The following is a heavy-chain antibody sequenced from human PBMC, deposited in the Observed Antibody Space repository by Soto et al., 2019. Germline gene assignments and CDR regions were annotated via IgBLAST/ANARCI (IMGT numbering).Heavy chain of an antibody. CDR1: GGSISSYY. J-gene: IGHJ6*03. Sequence: SETLSLTWTVSGGSISSYYWSWIRQPPGKGLEWIGYIYYSGSTNYNPSLKSRVTISVDTSKNQFSLKLSSVTAADTAVYYYARELIGDDYYYMDVWGKGTTVTVSS. CDR2: IYYSGST. D-gene: IGHD3-10*01. V-gene: IGHV4-59*01. CDR3: ARELIGDDYYYMDV.